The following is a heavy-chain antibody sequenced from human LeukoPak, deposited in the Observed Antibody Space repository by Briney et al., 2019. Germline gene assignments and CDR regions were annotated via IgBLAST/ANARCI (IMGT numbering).Heavy chain of an antibody. V-gene: IGHV3-23*01. CDR2: ISGSGHTT. J-gene: IGHJ2*01. CDR3: ARDYYDSSEGWYWYFDL. CDR1: GFIFSNYV. D-gene: IGHD3-22*01. Sequence: PGGSLRLSCAASGFIFSNYVMNWVRQAPGKGLEWVSLISGSGHTTFYAESVKGRFTISRDNSKNTLYLQMNRLRAEDTAVYYCARDYYDSSEGWYWYFDLWGRGTLVTVSS.